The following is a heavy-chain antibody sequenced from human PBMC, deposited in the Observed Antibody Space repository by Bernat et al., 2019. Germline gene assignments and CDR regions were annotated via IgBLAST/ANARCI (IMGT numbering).Heavy chain of an antibody. CDR2: IKEDGSEI. Sequence: EVQLVESGGGLVQPGGSLRLSCAASGFTFSAYWMSWVRQAPGMGLEWVANIKEDGSEIYYVDYVKGRFTISRDNAENSLHLQMNSLRAEDTAIYYCAREGMMYGIGYGLDVWGQGTTVTVSS. CDR1: GFTFSAYW. CDR3: AREGMMYGIGYGLDV. J-gene: IGHJ6*02. D-gene: IGHD2-8*01. V-gene: IGHV3-7*03.